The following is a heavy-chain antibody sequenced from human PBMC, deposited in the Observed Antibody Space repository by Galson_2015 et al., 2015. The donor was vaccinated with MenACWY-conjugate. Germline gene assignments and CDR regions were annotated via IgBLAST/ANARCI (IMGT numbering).Heavy chain of an antibody. CDR1: GDSVSSNSAA. D-gene: IGHD6-19*01. J-gene: IGHJ4*02. V-gene: IGHV6-1*01. CDR3: ARDFGSGWYFDY. Sequence: CAISGDSVSSNSAAWNWIRQSPSRGLEWLGRTYYRSKWYNDYAVSVKSRITMTTDTSTSTAYMELRSLRSDDTAVYYCARDFGSGWYFDYWGQGTLVTVSS. CDR2: TYYRSKWYN.